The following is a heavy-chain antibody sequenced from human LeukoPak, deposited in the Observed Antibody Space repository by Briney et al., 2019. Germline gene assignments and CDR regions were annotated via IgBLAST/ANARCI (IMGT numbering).Heavy chain of an antibody. CDR2: IYYSGST. J-gene: IGHJ4*02. CDR3: ARFYMVASQFDY. Sequence: SETLSLTCPVSGGSISSYYWSWIRQPPGKGLEWIGYIYYSGSTNYNPSLKSRVTISVDTSKNQFSLKLSSVTAADTAVYYCARFYMVASQFDYWGQGTLVTVSS. V-gene: IGHV4-59*01. CDR1: GGSISSYY. D-gene: IGHD5-12*01.